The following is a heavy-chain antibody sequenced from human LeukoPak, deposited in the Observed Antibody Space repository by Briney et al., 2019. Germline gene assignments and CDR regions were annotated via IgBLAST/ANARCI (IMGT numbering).Heavy chain of an antibody. J-gene: IGHJ3*02. CDR1: GSTFTGYY. CDR2: INPNSGGT. V-gene: IGHV1-2*02. CDR3: ARDLDIVVVPATMMDDGFDI. D-gene: IGHD2-2*01. Sequence: ASVKVSCKASGSTFTGYYMHWVRQAPGQGLEWMGWINPNSGGTNYAQKFQGRVTMTRDTSISTAYMELSRLTFDDTAVYYCARDLDIVVVPATMMDDGFDIWGQGTMVTVSS.